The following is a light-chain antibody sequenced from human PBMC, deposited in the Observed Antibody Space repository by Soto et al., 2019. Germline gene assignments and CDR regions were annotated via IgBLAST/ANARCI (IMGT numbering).Light chain of an antibody. Sequence: EIVLTQSPGTLSLSPGERATLSCRASQSVSSSYLAWYQQKPGQAPRLLIYGASSRATGIPDRFSGSGSGTDFTLTISRLELEDFAVYYCQQSGTFGQGTKVDIK. V-gene: IGKV3-20*01. CDR3: QQSGT. CDR1: QSVSSSY. CDR2: GAS. J-gene: IGKJ1*01.